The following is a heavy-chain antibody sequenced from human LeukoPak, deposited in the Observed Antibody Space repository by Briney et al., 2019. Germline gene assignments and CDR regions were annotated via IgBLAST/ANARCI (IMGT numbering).Heavy chain of an antibody. V-gene: IGHV3-53*01. Sequence: GGSLRLSCAASGFTVSSNYMSWVRQAPGKGLEWVSVIYSGGSTYYADSVKGRFTISRDNSKNTLYLQMNSPRAEDTAVYYCVRHDYGVHPTSFYWGQGTLVTVSS. D-gene: IGHD4-17*01. J-gene: IGHJ4*02. CDR1: GFTVSSNY. CDR2: IYSGGST. CDR3: VRHDYGVHPTSFY.